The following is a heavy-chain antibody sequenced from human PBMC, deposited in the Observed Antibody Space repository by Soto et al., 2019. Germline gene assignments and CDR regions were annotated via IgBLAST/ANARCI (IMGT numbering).Heavy chain of an antibody. Sequence: EVQLVESGGGLVQPGGSLRLSCAASGFTFSSYWMHWVPQAPGKGLVWVSRVNGDGSSTSYADSVKGRFTISRDNAKNTLYLQMNSLRVEDTAVYYCARGGPYSSSEVDYWGQGTLVTVSS. CDR2: VNGDGSST. CDR1: GFTFSSYW. D-gene: IGHD6-6*01. J-gene: IGHJ4*02. V-gene: IGHV3-74*01. CDR3: ARGGPYSSSEVDY.